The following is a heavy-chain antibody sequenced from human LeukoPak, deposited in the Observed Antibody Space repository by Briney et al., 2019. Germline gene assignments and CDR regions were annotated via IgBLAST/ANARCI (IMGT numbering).Heavy chain of an antibody. J-gene: IGHJ6*03. Sequence: PSQTLSLTCTVSGGSISSGSYYWSWIRQPPGKGLEWIGRIYNSGSTNYNPSLKSRVTISVDTSKNQFSLKLSSVTAADTAVYYCARGGYSSTWDYYYYYMDVWGKGTTVTVSS. CDR1: GGSISSGSYY. V-gene: IGHV4-61*02. CDR3: ARGGYSSTWDYYYYYMDV. D-gene: IGHD6-13*01. CDR2: IYNSGST.